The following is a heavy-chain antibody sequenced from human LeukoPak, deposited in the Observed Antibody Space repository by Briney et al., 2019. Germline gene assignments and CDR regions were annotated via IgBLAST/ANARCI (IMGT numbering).Heavy chain of an antibody. V-gene: IGHV4-59*08. CDR2: IHYSGST. CDR1: GGSISSYY. J-gene: IGHJ2*01. CDR3: ARQKASGVGASRYWYFDL. D-gene: IGHD1-26*01. Sequence: SETLSLTCSVSGGSISSYYWSWIRQPPGKGLEWIGYIHYSGSTNYNPSLKSRVTISVDTSKNQFSLKLSSLTAADTAVYFCARQKASGVGASRYWYFDLWGRGTLVSVSS.